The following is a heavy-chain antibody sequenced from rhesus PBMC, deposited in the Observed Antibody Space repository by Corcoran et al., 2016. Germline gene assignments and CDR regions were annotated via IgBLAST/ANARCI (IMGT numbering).Heavy chain of an antibody. CDR1: GGSISSIY. Sequence: QVQLQESGPGLVKPLETLSLICAVSGGSISSIYWGWIRLAPGKGLEWIGYIYVSGSNTNYNPSLKSRVTLSGDTSKNHLSLKLSSVTAADTAVYYCARTSLGDWGPGVLVTVSS. D-gene: IGHD7-45*01. CDR3: ARTSLGD. V-gene: IGHV4S11*01. J-gene: IGHJ5-1*01. CDR2: IYVSGSNT.